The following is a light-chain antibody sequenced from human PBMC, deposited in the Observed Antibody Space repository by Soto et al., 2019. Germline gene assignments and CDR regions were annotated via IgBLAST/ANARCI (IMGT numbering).Light chain of an antibody. Sequence: DIVMTQSPDSLAVSLCERATINCKSTQSVLHSSNNKNYLAWYQQKPGQPPKLIIYWASTRESGVPERFSGSGSGTDFTLTISSLQAEDVAVYHCQQYYNTPLTFGGGTKVDIK. CDR1: QSVLHSSNNKNY. V-gene: IGKV4-1*01. CDR3: QQYYNTPLT. CDR2: WAS. J-gene: IGKJ4*01.